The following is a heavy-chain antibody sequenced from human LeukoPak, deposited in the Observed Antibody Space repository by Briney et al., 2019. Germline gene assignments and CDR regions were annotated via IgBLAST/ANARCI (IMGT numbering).Heavy chain of an antibody. V-gene: IGHV3-23*01. Sequence: GGSLRLSCAASGFTFSSYAMSWVRQAPGKGLEWVSAISGSGGSTYYADSVKGRFTISRDNSKNTLYLQMNSLRAEDTAVYYCAKEKGLYDSSGYYLAFDIWGQGTMATVSS. CDR1: GFTFSSYA. J-gene: IGHJ3*02. CDR2: ISGSGGST. D-gene: IGHD3-22*01. CDR3: AKEKGLYDSSGYYLAFDI.